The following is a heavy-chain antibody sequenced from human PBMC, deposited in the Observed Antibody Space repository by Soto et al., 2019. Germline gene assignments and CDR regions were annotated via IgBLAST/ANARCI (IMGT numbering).Heavy chain of an antibody. D-gene: IGHD2-2*01. J-gene: IGHJ6*03. CDR3: ARFRYCSTTSCPRYFMDV. CDR1: GFSLSTSGMC. V-gene: IGHV2-70*11. CDR2: IDWDDDK. Sequence: SGPTLVNPTQTLTLTCTFSGFSLSTSGMCVSWIRQPPGKALEWLARIDWDDDKYYSTSLKTRLTISKDTSKNQVVLTMTNMDPVDTATYYCARFRYCSTTSCPRYFMDVWGKGTTVTVSS.